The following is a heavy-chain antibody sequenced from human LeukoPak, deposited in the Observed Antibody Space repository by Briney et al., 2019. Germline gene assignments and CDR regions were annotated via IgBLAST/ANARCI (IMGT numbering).Heavy chain of an antibody. J-gene: IGHJ4*02. D-gene: IGHD3-10*01. Sequence: GGSLRLSCAASGFTFSSYAMHWVRQAPGKGLEWVAVISYDGSNKYYADSVKGRFTISRDNSKNTLYLQMNSLRAEDTAVYYCARDGPSGSYYNEGHYWGQGTLVTVSS. V-gene: IGHV3-30-3*01. CDR2: ISYDGSNK. CDR3: ARDGPSGSYYNEGHY. CDR1: GFTFSSYA.